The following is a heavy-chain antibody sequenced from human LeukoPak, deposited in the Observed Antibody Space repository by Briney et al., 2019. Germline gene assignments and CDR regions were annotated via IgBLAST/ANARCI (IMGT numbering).Heavy chain of an antibody. J-gene: IGHJ4*02. CDR1: GFTFSSYS. CDR2: ISSSSSYI. CDR3: ARDLTMIGDIGCFDY. Sequence: PGGSLRLSCAASGFTFSSYSMNWVRQAPGKGLEWVSSISSSSSYIYYADSVKGRFTISRDNAKNSLYLQMNSLRAEDTAVYYCARDLTMIGDIGCFDYWGQGTLVTVSS. D-gene: IGHD3-22*01. V-gene: IGHV3-21*01.